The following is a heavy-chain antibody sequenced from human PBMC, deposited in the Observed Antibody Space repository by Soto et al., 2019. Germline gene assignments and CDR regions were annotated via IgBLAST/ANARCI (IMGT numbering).Heavy chain of an antibody. CDR2: ISDSGGSA. D-gene: IGHD4-17*01. CDR3: AKPADDYGDNYWYFDL. V-gene: IGHV3-23*01. J-gene: IGHJ2*01. CDR1: EFNFSNYA. Sequence: EVQLFESGGNSVQPGGSLRLSCAASEFNFSNYAMTWVRLAPGKGLEWVSSISDSGGSAIFADSVKGRFTISRANSKNTLYLEMDSLRAEDTALYYCAKPADDYGDNYWYFDLWGRGTRVTVSS.